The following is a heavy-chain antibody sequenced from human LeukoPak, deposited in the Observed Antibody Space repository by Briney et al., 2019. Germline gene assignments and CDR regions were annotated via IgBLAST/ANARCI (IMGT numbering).Heavy chain of an antibody. V-gene: IGHV3-15*07. CDR2: IKTKTEGETT. D-gene: IGHD2-2*01. CDR3: TNMAYPFDY. Sequence: PGGSLRLSCAASGFSFNNAWMNRVRQAPGKGLEWVGRIKTKTEGETTEYAAPVKGRFTISRDDSKNTMYLQMNSLKTEDTAVYYCTNMAYPFDYWGQGTLVTVSS. CDR1: GFSFNNAW. J-gene: IGHJ4*02.